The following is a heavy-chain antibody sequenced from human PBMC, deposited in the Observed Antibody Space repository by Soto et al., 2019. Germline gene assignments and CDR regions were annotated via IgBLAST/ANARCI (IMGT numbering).Heavy chain of an antibody. CDR3: ARGDIVVVPAAWNYYGMDV. CDR1: FSSYA. J-gene: IGHJ6*02. Sequence: FSSYAISWVRQAPGQGLEWMGGIIPIFGTANYAQKFQGRVTITADESTSTAYMELSSLRSEDTAVYYCARGDIVVVPAAWNYYGMDVWGQGTTVTV. D-gene: IGHD2-2*01. V-gene: IGHV1-69*01. CDR2: IIPIFGTA.